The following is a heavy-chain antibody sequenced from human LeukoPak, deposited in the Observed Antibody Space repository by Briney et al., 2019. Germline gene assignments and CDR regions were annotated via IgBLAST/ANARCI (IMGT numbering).Heavy chain of an antibody. CDR1: GFTFSSYA. Sequence: PGGSLRLSCAASGFTFSSYAMYWVRQAPGKGLEWVAFISYDGSNKYYADSVKGRFTISRDNSKNTLYLQMNSLRSEDTAVYYCARQYSSSSIYYYGMDVWGQGTTVTVSS. V-gene: IGHV3-30-3*01. D-gene: IGHD6-13*01. J-gene: IGHJ6*02. CDR3: ARQYSSSSIYYYGMDV. CDR2: ISYDGSNK.